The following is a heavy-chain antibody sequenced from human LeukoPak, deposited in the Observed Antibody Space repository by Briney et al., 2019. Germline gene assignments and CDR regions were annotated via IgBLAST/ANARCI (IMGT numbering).Heavy chain of an antibody. CDR2: MNPNSGNS. Sequence: GASVKVSCKAAGYTFTNFEVNWVRQAAGQGLEWMGWMNPNSGNSGFAQKFQGRVTITSDNSIRTAYMEVSGLTPDDTAVYFCARVAPQWLAPIDYWGQGTLVIVSS. J-gene: IGHJ4*02. D-gene: IGHD6-19*01. CDR1: GYTFTNFE. V-gene: IGHV1-8*03. CDR3: ARVAPQWLAPIDY.